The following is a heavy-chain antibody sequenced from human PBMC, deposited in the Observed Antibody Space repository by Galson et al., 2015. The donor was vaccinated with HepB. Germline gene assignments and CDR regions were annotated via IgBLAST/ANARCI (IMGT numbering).Heavy chain of an antibody. Sequence: SLRLSCAASGFAFSNYAMHWVRQAPGKGLEWVAVISSDGSNKYYADSVKDRFTISRYNSMNTLYLEMNSLRPEDTALYYCARDGDDRCNWNYVDYWGQGTLVSVSS. J-gene: IGHJ4*02. CDR2: ISSDGSNK. CDR1: GFAFSNYA. V-gene: IGHV3-30-3*01. CDR3: ARDGDDRCNWNYVDY. D-gene: IGHD1-7*01.